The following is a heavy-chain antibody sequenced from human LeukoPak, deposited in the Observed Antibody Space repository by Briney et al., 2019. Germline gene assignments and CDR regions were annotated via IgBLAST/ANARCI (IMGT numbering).Heavy chain of an antibody. CDR3: AKDQYSYDNNGHFDY. CDR1: GYTFDDYA. D-gene: IGHD3-22*01. J-gene: IGHJ4*02. Sequence: GRSLTLSCAASGYTFDDYAMHWVRHAPGKGLEWVSGISWNSGRIGYADSVKGRFTISRDNAKNSLYLQMNSLRVEDTALYYCAKDQYSYDNNGHFDYWGQGSLVTVSS. CDR2: ISWNSGRI. V-gene: IGHV3-9*01.